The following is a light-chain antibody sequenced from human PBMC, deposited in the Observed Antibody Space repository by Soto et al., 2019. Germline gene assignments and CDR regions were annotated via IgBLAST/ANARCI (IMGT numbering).Light chain of an antibody. Sequence: IVLTQSPVTLSLSPGEGAILSCRASHIINNNYLAWYQQKPGQAPRLLTYGASSRATGIPDRFSGGGSGTDFTLTVTRLEPEDFAVYYCQQYGSSITFGQGTRLEIK. CDR3: QQYGSSIT. CDR1: HIINNNY. CDR2: GAS. V-gene: IGKV3-20*01. J-gene: IGKJ5*01.